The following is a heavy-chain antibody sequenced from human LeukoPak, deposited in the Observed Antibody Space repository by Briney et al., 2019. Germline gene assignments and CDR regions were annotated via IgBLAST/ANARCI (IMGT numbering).Heavy chain of an antibody. CDR3: AKGGSFRAFDY. V-gene: IGHV3-23*01. D-gene: IGHD6-13*01. J-gene: IGHJ4*02. Sequence: GGSLRLSCADSGFAFRRYAMCSGCQAPGEGLEWVSTTSGSGGSTDYSDSVTGRFTISRDNSKNTLYLQMNSLRADDTALYYCAKGGSFRAFDYWGQGTLVTVSS. CDR2: TSGSGGST. CDR1: GFAFRRYA.